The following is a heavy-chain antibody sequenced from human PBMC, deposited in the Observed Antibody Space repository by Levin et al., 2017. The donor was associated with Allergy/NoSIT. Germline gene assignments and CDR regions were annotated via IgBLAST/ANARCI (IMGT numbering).Heavy chain of an antibody. D-gene: IGHD5-12*01. Sequence: GGSLRLSCAASGFSFDDYAMHWVRQAPGKGLEWVSGISWNSGIIGYADSVKGRFTISRDNAKKSLYLQMNSLRVEDTALYYCAKDVNIVATTPWAPFDIWGQGTMVTVSS. CDR3: AKDVNIVATTPWAPFDI. J-gene: IGHJ3*02. V-gene: IGHV3-9*01. CDR1: GFSFDDYA. CDR2: ISWNSGII.